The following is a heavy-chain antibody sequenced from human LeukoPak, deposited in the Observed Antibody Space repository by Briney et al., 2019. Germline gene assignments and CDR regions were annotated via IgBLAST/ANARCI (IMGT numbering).Heavy chain of an antibody. V-gene: IGHV3-30*03. Sequence: PWGSLRLSCAASGFTFSSYGMHWIRQAPGKGLEWVAVISYDGSNKYYADSVKGRFTISRDNSKNTLYLQMNSLRAEDTAVYYCARDIVVVPAAFGMSLAFDIWGQGTMVTVSS. CDR2: ISYDGSNK. D-gene: IGHD2-2*01. CDR3: ARDIVVVPAAFGMSLAFDI. CDR1: GFTFSSYG. J-gene: IGHJ3*02.